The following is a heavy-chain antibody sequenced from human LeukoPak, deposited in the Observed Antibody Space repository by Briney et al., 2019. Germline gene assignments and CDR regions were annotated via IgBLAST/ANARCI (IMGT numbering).Heavy chain of an antibody. J-gene: IGHJ4*02. D-gene: IGHD3-3*01. CDR3: ARDQNSYYDFWSGYYAGAYFDY. CDR1: GYTFTSYY. Sequence: ASVKVSCKASGYTFTSYYMHWVRQAPGQGLEWMGIINPSGGSTSYAQKFQGRVTMTRDMSTSTVYMELSSLRSEDTAVYYCARDQNSYYDFWSGYYAGAYFDYWGQGTLVTVSS. V-gene: IGHV1-46*01. CDR2: INPSGGST.